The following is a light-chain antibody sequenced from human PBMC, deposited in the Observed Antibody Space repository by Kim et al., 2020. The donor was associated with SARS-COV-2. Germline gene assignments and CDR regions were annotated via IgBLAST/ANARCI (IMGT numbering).Light chain of an antibody. Sequence: LCPGESATLSCRASQSVSSSYLAWYQQKPGQAPRLLIYGASSRATGIPDRFSGSGSGTDFTLTISRLEPEDFAVYYCQQYGSSRTFGQGTKVDIK. CDR3: QQYGSSRT. V-gene: IGKV3-20*01. J-gene: IGKJ1*01. CDR1: QSVSSSY. CDR2: GAS.